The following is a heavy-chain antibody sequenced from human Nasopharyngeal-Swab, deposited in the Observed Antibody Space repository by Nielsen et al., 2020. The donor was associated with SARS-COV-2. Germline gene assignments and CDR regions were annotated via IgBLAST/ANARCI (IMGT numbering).Heavy chain of an antibody. CDR1: GYSFTTFW. CDR2: IYPDDSDT. V-gene: IGHV5-51*01. J-gene: IGHJ6*03. D-gene: IGHD2-15*01. CDR3: ARLRGSAFYYYYLDV. Sequence: KVSCKGSGYSFTTFWITWVRQMPGKGLEWMGIIYPDDSDTRYSPSFQGQVTFSVDKSTSTAYPQWSSLKASDTAMYYCARLRGSAFYYYYLDVWGKGTTVTVSS.